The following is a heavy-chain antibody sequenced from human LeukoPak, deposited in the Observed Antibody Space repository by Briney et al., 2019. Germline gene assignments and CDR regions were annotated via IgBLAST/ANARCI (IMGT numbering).Heavy chain of an antibody. CDR2: ISGSDGST. V-gene: IGHV3-23*01. D-gene: IGHD7-27*01. CDR1: GFTFSSYA. Sequence: GGSLRLSCAASGFTFSSYAMSWVRQAPGKGLEWGSVISGSDGSTYYADSVKGRFTNSRANSTNTPYLQMSRLRAEETAVYYYAFHGGGTIRLGAFDIWGQGTMVTVSS. J-gene: IGHJ3*02. CDR3: AFHGGGTIRLGAFDI.